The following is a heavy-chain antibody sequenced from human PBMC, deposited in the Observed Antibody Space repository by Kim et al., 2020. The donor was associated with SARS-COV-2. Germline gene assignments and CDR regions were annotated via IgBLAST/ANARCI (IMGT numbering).Heavy chain of an antibody. CDR3: ARDRVVAARYFDY. V-gene: IGHV3-21*01. J-gene: IGHJ4*02. Sequence: YADSVKGRFTISRDNAKNSLYLQMNSLRAEDTAVYYCARDRVVAARYFDYWGQGTLVTVSS. D-gene: IGHD2-15*01.